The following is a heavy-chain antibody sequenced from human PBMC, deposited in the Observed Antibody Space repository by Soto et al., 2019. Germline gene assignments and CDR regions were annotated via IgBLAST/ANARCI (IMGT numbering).Heavy chain of an antibody. CDR3: AGGVTIFGVVSLSDYYYYGMDV. J-gene: IGHJ6*02. CDR2: INAGNGNT. CDR1: GYTFTSYA. Sequence: VPLVQSGAEVKKPGASVKVSCKASGYTFTSYAMPWVRQAPGQRLEWMGWINAGNGNTKYSQKFQGRVTITRDTSARTAYMERSSLGSEDTAVYYCAGGVTIFGVVSLSDYYYYGMDVWGQGTTVIVSS. V-gene: IGHV1-3*01. D-gene: IGHD3-3*01.